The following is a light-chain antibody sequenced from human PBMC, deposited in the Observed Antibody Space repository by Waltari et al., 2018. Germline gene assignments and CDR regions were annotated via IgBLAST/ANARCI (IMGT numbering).Light chain of an antibody. CDR1: SSDVGNYNL. Sequence: QSGLAQPASASGSPGQSITITCTGTSSDVGNYNLVSWYQQRPGKAPRLLMYGVTKRAPGTSDLFSASKSGNTASLSISGLQAQEDEADYYCCSYVGLGTYVFGTGTKVTV. J-gene: IGLJ1*01. CDR2: GVT. CDR3: CSYVGLGTYV. V-gene: IGLV2-23*02.